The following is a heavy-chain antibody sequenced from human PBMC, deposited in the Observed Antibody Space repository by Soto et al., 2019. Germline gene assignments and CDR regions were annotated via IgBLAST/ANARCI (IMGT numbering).Heavy chain of an antibody. Sequence: XGSLRLSCSASGFTFSSYAMSWVRQAPGKGLDWVSTISGTGDITYYPNSVTGRFTIARDNSRDIVYLQLNSLRAEDTAFYYCAKDGGYCPNLSCMTNWFDHWGQGTLVTVSS. CDR1: GFTFSSYA. J-gene: IGHJ5*02. CDR3: AKDGGYCPNLSCMTNWFDH. D-gene: IGHD2-8*01. V-gene: IGHV3-23*01. CDR2: ISGTGDIT.